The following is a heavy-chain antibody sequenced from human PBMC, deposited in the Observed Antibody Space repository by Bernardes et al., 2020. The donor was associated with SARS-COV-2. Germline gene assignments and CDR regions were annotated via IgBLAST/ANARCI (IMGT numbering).Heavy chain of an antibody. CDR3: VKDRCSDDSCYLSFDY. Sequence: GGSLRLSCSASGFTFSRHSMHWVRQAPGKGLEYVSTVNNNGRSTYYADSVRGRFTVSRDNSKNTLFLQMSSLRAEDTAVYYCVKDRCSDDSCYLSFDYWRQGTLVTVSS. CDR1: GFTFSRHS. V-gene: IGHV3-64D*06. CDR2: VNNNGRST. D-gene: IGHD2-15*01. J-gene: IGHJ4*02.